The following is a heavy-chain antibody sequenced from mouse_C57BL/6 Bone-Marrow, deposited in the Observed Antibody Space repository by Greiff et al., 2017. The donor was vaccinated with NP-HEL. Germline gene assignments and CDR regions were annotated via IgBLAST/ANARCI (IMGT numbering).Heavy chain of an antibody. CDR3: ARKWLRRWAMDY. J-gene: IGHJ4*01. V-gene: IGHV2-2*01. CDR1: GFSLTSYG. D-gene: IGHD2-2*01. CDR2: IWSGGST. Sequence: VQLQQSGPGLVQPSQSLSLTCTVSGFSLTSYGVHWVRQSPGRGLEWLGVIWSGGSTDYNAAFISRLSISKDNSKSQVFFKMNTLQAEDTDIYYCARKWLRRWAMDYWGQGTSVTVSS.